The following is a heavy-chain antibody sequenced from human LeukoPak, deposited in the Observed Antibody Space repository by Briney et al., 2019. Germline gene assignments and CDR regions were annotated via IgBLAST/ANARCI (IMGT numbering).Heavy chain of an antibody. CDR3: ARGLGYCSSTSCPTGNYYYYYGMDV. CDR2: INHSGST. J-gene: IGHJ6*02. D-gene: IGHD2-2*01. CDR1: GDFIPSSHW. V-gene: IGHV4-4*02. Sequence: PSGTLSLTCTVSGDFIPSSHWWSWVRQPPGKGLEWIGEINHSGSTNYNPSLKSRVTISVDTSKNQFSLKLSSVTAADTAVYYCARGLGYCSSTSCPTGNYYYYYGMDVWGQGTTVTVSS.